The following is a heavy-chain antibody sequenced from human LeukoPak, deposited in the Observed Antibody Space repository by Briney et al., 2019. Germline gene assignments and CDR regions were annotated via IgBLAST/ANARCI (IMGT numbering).Heavy chain of an antibody. V-gene: IGHV3-7*01. Sequence: PGGSLRLSCAASGFTFSSYWMSWVRQAPGKGLEWVANIKQDGSEKYYVDSVKGRFTISRDNTKNSLYLHMSSLRADDTAVYFCATVAGYFDYWGQGTLVTVSS. J-gene: IGHJ4*02. CDR2: IKQDGSEK. D-gene: IGHD2-21*01. CDR1: GFTFSSYW. CDR3: ATVAGYFDY.